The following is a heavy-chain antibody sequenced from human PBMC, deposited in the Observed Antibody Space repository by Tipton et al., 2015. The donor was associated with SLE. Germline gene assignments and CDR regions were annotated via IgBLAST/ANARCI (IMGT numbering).Heavy chain of an antibody. CDR1: GGSISSHY. J-gene: IGHJ4*02. D-gene: IGHD2-15*01. CDR2: IYYSGST. V-gene: IGHV4-59*05. Sequence: TLSLTCTVSGGSISSHYWSWIRQPPGKGLEWIGSIYYSGSTYYNPSLKSRVTISVDTSKNQFSLKLSSVTAADTAVYYCARHRFQSFTVVNWGQGTLVTVSS. CDR3: ARHRFQSFTVVN.